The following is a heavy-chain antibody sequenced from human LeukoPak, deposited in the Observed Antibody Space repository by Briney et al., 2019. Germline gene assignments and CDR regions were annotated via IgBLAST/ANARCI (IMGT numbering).Heavy chain of an antibody. CDR3: AREQYGSDDALDI. D-gene: IGHD4-17*01. CDR1: GFTFSNYA. CDR2: ISYDGSNK. V-gene: IGHV3-30-3*01. J-gene: IGHJ3*02. Sequence: PGGSLRLSCAASGFTFSNYAMHWVRQAPGKGLEWVAVISYDGSNKYYADSVKGRFTVSRDNSKNTMDLQMNSLRAEDTAVYYCAREQYGSDDALDIWGQGTMVTVSS.